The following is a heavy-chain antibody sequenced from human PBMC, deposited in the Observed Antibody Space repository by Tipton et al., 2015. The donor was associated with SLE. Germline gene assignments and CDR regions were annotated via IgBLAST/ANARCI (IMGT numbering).Heavy chain of an antibody. CDR1: GGSIRGYY. D-gene: IGHD6-6*01. Sequence: TLSLTCTVSGGSIRGYYWSWIRQPPGNGLEWIGCISHSGSAIYNPSLKSRVTISVDTSKNQFSLKLSSVTAADTAVYYCARRRYSSSSRPHWYFDLWGRGTLVTVSS. CDR2: ISHSGSA. V-gene: IGHV4-59*08. CDR3: ARRRYSSSSRPHWYFDL. J-gene: IGHJ2*01.